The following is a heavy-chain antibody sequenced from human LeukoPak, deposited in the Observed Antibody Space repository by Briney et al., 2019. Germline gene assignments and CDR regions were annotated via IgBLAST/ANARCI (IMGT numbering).Heavy chain of an antibody. CDR3: ARGVDYYENSGTIDY. V-gene: IGHV3-33*01. D-gene: IGHD3-22*01. J-gene: IGHJ4*02. Sequence: GGSLRLSCTASGFSFSDYGMHWVRQPPGKGLEWVAIIWYDGSNKKYEDSVKGRFTISRDNSKNTLYLQMNSLRAEDTAVYYCARGVDYYENSGTIDYWGQGTLVTVSS. CDR1: GFSFSDYG. CDR2: IWYDGSNK.